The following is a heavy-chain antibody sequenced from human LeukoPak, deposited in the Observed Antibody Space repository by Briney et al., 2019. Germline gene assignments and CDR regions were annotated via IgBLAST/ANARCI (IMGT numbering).Heavy chain of an antibody. D-gene: IGHD2-2*01. V-gene: IGHV3-15*01. Sequence: PGGSLRLSCAASGFTFSNAWMSWVRQAPGKGLEWVGRIKSKTDGGTTDYAAPVKGRFTISRDDSKNTLYLQMNSLKTEDTAVYYCTTGPDIVVVPAAPLPYYFDYWGQGTLVTVSS. CDR1: GFTFSNAW. CDR2: IKSKTDGGTT. CDR3: TTGPDIVVVPAAPLPYYFDY. J-gene: IGHJ4*02.